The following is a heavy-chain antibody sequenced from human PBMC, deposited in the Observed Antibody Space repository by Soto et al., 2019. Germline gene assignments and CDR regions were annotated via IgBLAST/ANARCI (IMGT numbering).Heavy chain of an antibody. CDR2: IIPIFGTA. CDR3: ARHPGGVAGPGGCFDY. D-gene: IGHD6-19*01. V-gene: IGHV1-69*13. J-gene: IGHJ4*02. CDR1: GGTFSSYA. Sequence: GASVKVSCKASGGTFSSYAISWVRQAPGQGLEWMGGIIPIFGTANYAQKFQGRVTITADESTSTAYMELSSLRSEDTAVYYCARHPGGVAGPGGCFDYSGQGTLVTVSS.